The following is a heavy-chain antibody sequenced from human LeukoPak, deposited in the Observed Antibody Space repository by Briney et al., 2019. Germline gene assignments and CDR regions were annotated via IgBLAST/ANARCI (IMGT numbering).Heavy chain of an antibody. J-gene: IGHJ6*03. CDR3: AREIRETTGTTMASYYYYMDV. CDR2: INPNSGGT. Sequence: ASVKVSCKASGYTFTGYYMHWVRQAPGQGLEWMGWINPNSGGTNYAQKFQGRVTMTRDTSISTAYMELSRLRSDDTAVYYCAREIRETTGTTMASYYYYMDVWGKGTTVTVSS. V-gene: IGHV1-2*02. CDR1: GYTFTGYY. D-gene: IGHD1-1*01.